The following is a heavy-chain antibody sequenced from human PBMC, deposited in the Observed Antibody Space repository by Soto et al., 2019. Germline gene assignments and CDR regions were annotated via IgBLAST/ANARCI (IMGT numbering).Heavy chain of an antibody. D-gene: IGHD5-18*01. Sequence: QVQLVESGGGVVQPGRSLRLSCAASGFTFSSYGIHWVRQAPGKGLEWVAVISYDGSNKYYADSVKGRFTISRDNSKNTLYLQMNSLRAEDTAVYYCAKDSDTAMEDWGQGTLVTVSS. CDR2: ISYDGSNK. J-gene: IGHJ4*02. CDR3: AKDSDTAMED. V-gene: IGHV3-30*18. CDR1: GFTFSSYG.